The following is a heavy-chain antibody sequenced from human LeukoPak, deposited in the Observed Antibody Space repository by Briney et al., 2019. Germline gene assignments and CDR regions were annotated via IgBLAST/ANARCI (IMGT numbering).Heavy chain of an antibody. D-gene: IGHD1-1*01. CDR1: GFTFSSYA. J-gene: IGHJ4*02. V-gene: IGHV3-30-3*01. Sequence: GRSLRLSCAASGFTFSSYAMHWVRQAPGKGLEWVAVISYDGSNKYYADSVKGRFTISRDNSKNTLYLQMNSLRAEDTAVYYCASAKTPTGLDYWGQGTLVTVSS. CDR2: ISYDGSNK. CDR3: ASAKTPTGLDY.